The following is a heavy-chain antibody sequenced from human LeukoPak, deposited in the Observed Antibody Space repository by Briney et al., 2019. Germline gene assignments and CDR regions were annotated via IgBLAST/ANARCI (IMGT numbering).Heavy chain of an antibody. CDR2: ISYDGSNK. Sequence: PGRSLRLSCAASGFTFDDYAMHWVRQAPGKGLEWVAIISYDGSNKYYADSVKGRFTISRDNSKNTLYLQMNSLRAEDTAVYYCAKDSPLVTMRYFDYWGQGTLVTVSS. J-gene: IGHJ4*02. D-gene: IGHD3-9*01. V-gene: IGHV3-30*18. CDR1: GFTFDDYA. CDR3: AKDSPLVTMRYFDY.